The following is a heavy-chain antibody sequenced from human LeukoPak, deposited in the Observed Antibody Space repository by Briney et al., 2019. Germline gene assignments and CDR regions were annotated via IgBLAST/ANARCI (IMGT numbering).Heavy chain of an antibody. V-gene: IGHV3-9*01. Sequence: GGSLRLSCAASGFTFDDYAMHWVRQAPGKGLEWVSGISWNSGSIGYADSVKGRFTISRDNAKNSLYLQMNSLRAEDTAVYYCAKDRDRTIFGVVRFFDYWGQGTLVTVSS. CDR1: GFTFDDYA. J-gene: IGHJ4*02. CDR3: AKDRDRTIFGVVRFFDY. CDR2: ISWNSGSI. D-gene: IGHD3-3*01.